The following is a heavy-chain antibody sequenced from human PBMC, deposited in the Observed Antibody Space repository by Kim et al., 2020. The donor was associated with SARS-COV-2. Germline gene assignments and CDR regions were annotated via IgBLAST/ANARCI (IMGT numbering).Heavy chain of an antibody. CDR1: GGSISSYY. D-gene: IGHD3-22*01. CDR2: IYYSGST. CDR3: AREYYYDSSGYYALGY. J-gene: IGHJ4*02. Sequence: SETLSLTCTVSGGSISSYYWSWIRQPPGKGLEWIGYIYYSGSTNYNPSLKSRVTISVDTSKNQFSLKLSSVTAADTAVYYCAREYYYDSSGYYALGYWGQGTLVTVSS. V-gene: IGHV4-59*01.